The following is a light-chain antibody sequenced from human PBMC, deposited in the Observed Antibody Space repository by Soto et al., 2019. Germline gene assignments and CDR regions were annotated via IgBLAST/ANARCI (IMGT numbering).Light chain of an antibody. CDR1: SSDIGVYNY. V-gene: IGLV2-14*01. Sequence: QSALTQPASVSGSPGQSITISCTGTSSDIGVYNYVSWYQQHPNKAPKLMIFEVSDRPSGVSSRFSGSKSGNTASQTISGLQAEDEADYYCSSYTSSSTLVFGGGTKVTVL. J-gene: IGLJ3*02. CDR3: SSYTSSSTLV. CDR2: EVS.